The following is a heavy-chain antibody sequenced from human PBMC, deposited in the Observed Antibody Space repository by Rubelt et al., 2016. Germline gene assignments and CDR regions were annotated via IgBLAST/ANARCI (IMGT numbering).Heavy chain of an antibody. J-gene: IGHJ4*02. CDR1: GGSISSGGYY. CDR3: AGFVVRYSYGFAGDHDY. D-gene: IGHD5-18*01. CDR2: IYYSGST. Sequence: QVQLQESGPGLVKPSQTLSLTCTVSGGSISSGGYYWSWIRQHPGKGLEWIGYIYYSGSTYYNPSLKSRVTISVDTSKNQFPLKLSFGTAADTAVYYWAGFVVRYSYGFAGDHDYWGQGTLVTVSS. V-gene: IGHV4-31*03.